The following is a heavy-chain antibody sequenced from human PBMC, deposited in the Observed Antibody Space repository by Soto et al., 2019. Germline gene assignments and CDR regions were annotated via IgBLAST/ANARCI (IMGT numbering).Heavy chain of an antibody. CDR1: GFTFSSYS. CDR3: AKKVNSGSGSQFFDY. Sequence: LRLSCAASGFTFSSYSMSWVRQAPGKGLEWVSGFRSGGDDDTTYYADSVRGRFTISRDNSKNTLFLQMNSLRAEDTAIYYCAKKVNSGSGSQFFDYWGQGTLVTVSS. V-gene: IGHV3-23*01. CDR2: FRSGGDDDTT. J-gene: IGHJ4*02. D-gene: IGHD3-10*01.